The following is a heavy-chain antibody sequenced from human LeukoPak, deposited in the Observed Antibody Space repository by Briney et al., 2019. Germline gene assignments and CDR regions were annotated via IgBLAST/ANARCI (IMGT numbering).Heavy chain of an antibody. V-gene: IGHV3-21*06. CDR1: GFTFSSQN. D-gene: IGHD6-19*01. CDR3: VKNGWLDY. Sequence: PGGSLRLSCAASGFTFSSQNMNWARQAPGKGLERVAYISTSGDSTKYADSVEGRFTISRDNAENSLYLLMNSLRVEDTAVYYCVKNGWLDYWGQGILVTVSS. CDR2: ISTSGDST. J-gene: IGHJ4*02.